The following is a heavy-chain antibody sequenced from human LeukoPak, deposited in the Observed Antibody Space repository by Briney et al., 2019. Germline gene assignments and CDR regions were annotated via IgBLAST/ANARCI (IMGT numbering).Heavy chain of an antibody. Sequence: SETLSLTCTVSGDSISTGSYYWSWIRQPPGKGLEWIGYIYYSGSTNYNPSLKSRVTISVDTSKNQFSLKLSSVTAADTAVYYCARAQSGHYYDSSGYYPREYWYFDLWGRGTLVTVSS. J-gene: IGHJ2*01. V-gene: IGHV4-61*01. CDR2: IYYSGST. CDR3: ARAQSGHYYDSSGYYPREYWYFDL. D-gene: IGHD3-22*01. CDR1: GDSISTGSYY.